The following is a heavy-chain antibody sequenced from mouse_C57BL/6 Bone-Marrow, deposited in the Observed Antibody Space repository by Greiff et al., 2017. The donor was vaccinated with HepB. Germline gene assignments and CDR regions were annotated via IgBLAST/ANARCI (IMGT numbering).Heavy chain of an antibody. CDR3: ARGKSTTVVANYAMDD. J-gene: IGHJ4*01. CDR2: IYPYNGVS. Sequence: VQLKESGPELVKPGASVKISCKASGYSFTGYYMHWVKQSHGNILDWIGYIYPYNGVSSYNQKFKGKATLTVDKSSSTAYMELRSLTSEDSAVDYCARGKSTTVVANYAMDDWGQGTSVTVSS. CDR1: GYSFTGYY. D-gene: IGHD1-1*01. V-gene: IGHV1-31*01.